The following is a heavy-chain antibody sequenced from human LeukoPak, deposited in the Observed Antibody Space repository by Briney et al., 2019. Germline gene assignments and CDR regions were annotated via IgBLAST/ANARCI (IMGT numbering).Heavy chain of an antibody. D-gene: IGHD3-3*01. V-gene: IGHV3-23*01. J-gene: IGHJ6*02. CDR3: AKTLRDLEWLTGELDV. CDR1: GFIFDNYA. CDR2: IGGSGSDT. Sequence: GSLRLSCAASGFIFDNYAMSWFRQTPGKGLEWVSAIGGSGSDTSYTDSVKGRFTISRDNSKSTLYLQMNSLRAEDTAVYHCAKTLRDLEWLTGELDVWGQGTAVTVSS.